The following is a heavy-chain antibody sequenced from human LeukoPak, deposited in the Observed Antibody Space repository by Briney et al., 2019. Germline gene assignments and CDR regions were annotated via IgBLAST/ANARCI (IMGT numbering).Heavy chain of an antibody. CDR2: INPNSGGT. J-gene: IGHJ4*02. D-gene: IGHD3-22*01. CDR3: ARDKDSSGYYKP. CDR1: GYTFTGYY. Sequence: ASVKVSCKASGYTFTGYYMHWVRQAPGQGLEWMGRINPNSGGTNYAQKFQGRVTMTRDTSISTAYMELSRLRSDDTAMYYCARDKDSSGYYKPWGQGTLVTVSS. V-gene: IGHV1-2*06.